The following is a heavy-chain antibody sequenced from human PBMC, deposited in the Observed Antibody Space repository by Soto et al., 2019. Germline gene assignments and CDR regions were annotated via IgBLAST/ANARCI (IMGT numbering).Heavy chain of an antibody. CDR1: GFTFSSYG. CDR2: IWYNGSNK. J-gene: IGHJ4*02. D-gene: IGHD6-6*01. Sequence: RRLSCAASGFTFSSYGMHWVRQAPGKGLEWVAVIWYNGSNKYYADSVKGRFTISRDNSKNTLYLQMNSLRAEDTAVYYCARGASLSRIAASYYFDYWGQGTLVIVSS. V-gene: IGHV3-33*01. CDR3: ARGASLSRIAASYYFDY.